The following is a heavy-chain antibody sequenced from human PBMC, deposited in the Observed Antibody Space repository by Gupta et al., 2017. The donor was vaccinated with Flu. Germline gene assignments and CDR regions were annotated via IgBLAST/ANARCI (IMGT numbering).Heavy chain of an antibody. CDR3: ATVSPGSGGDAFDI. D-gene: IGHD3-16*01. Sequence: QDQLVQSGAEVKKPGASVTVSCKASAYTFTSYGISWVRQAPGQGLEWMGWISAYNGDINYAQKFQGRVTMTTDTSTSTAYMELRSLRSDDTAVYYCATVSPGSGGDAFDIWGQGTMVTVSS. V-gene: IGHV1-18*01. CDR2: ISAYNGDI. J-gene: IGHJ3*02. CDR1: AYTFTSYG.